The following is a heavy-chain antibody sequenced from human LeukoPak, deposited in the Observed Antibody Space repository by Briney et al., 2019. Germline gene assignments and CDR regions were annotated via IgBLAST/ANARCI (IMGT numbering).Heavy chain of an antibody. V-gene: IGHV3-48*03. J-gene: IGHJ6*03. CDR3: ARDSISYGDYIYYYMDA. Sequence: GGSLRLSCAASGFTFSSYEMNWVRQAPGKGLEWVSYISSSGSTIYYADSVKGRFTISRDNAKNSLYLQMNSLRAEDTAVYYCARDSISYGDYIYYYMDAWGKGTTVTVSS. D-gene: IGHD4-17*01. CDR2: ISSSGSTI. CDR1: GFTFSSYE.